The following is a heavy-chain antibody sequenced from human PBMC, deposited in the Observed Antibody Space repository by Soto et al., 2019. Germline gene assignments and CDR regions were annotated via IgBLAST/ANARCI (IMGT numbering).Heavy chain of an antibody. CDR3: ARDGRVPAASYYYGMDV. D-gene: IGHD2-2*01. CDR1: GASITITTYF. CDR2: IYYSGNT. J-gene: IGHJ6*02. Sequence: SETLCLTCTLSGASITITTYFWAWIRHPPGKGLEWVGSIYYSGNTDYNPSLKSRVTISVDTSKNQFSLKLSSVTAADTAVYYCARDGRVPAASYYYGMDVWGQGTTVTVSS. V-gene: IGHV4-39*07.